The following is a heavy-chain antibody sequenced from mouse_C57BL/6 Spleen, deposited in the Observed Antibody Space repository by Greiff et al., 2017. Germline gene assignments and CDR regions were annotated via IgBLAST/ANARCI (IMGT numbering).Heavy chain of an antibody. CDR1: GYAFTNYL. CDR2: INPGRGGT. Sequence: VQLQESGAELVRPGTSVKVSCKASGYAFTNYLLEWVKQRPGQGLEWIGVINPGRGGTNYNEKFKGKATLTADKSSSTAYMQLSSLTSEDSADYFCARYYYGSSYFDYWGQGTTLTVSS. J-gene: IGHJ2*01. CDR3: ARYYYGSSYFDY. D-gene: IGHD1-1*01. V-gene: IGHV1-54*01.